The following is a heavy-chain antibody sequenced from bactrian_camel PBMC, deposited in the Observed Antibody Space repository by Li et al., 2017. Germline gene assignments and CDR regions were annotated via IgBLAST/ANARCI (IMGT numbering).Heavy chain of an antibody. CDR1: GWIYC. D-gene: IGHD1*01. Sequence: HVQLVESGGGSVQAGGSLRLSCVASGWIYCMGWVRQAPGKGREGIADIRRDGGETWYADSVNGRFAISLDSAKNTVYLQMDGQKTEDTAMYYCAAGRVYDPSACTPVTTVFGYWARGPRSPSP. CDR2: IRRDGGET. V-gene: IGHV3S6*01. J-gene: IGHJ4*01.